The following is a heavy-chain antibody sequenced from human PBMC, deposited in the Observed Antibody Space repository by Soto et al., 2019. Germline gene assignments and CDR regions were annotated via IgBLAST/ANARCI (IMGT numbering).Heavy chain of an antibody. V-gene: IGHV3-11*01. CDR3: ASSEGNYYYYGMDV. CDR1: RFRFSDYY. CDR2: ISSSGTTI. Sequence: QLVESGGGLVKPGGSLRLSCEASRFRFSDYYMSWVRQAPGKGLEWVSFISSSGTTIYYADSVKGRFTISRDNAKNSLFLQMNIRRVEDTAVYYCASSEGNYYYYGMDVWGQGTTVTVSS. J-gene: IGHJ6*02.